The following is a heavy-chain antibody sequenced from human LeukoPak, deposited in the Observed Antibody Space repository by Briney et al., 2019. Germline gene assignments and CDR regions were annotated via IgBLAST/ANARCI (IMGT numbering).Heavy chain of an antibody. J-gene: IGHJ6*02. V-gene: IGHV1-2*02. CDR1: GYTFTGYY. CDR2: INPNSGGT. Sequence: GASVKVSCKASGYTFTGYYMHWVRQAPGQGLEWMGWINPNSGGTNYAQKFQGRVTMTRDTPISTAYMELSRLRSDDTAVYYCARDQCSSTSCPGDMDVWGQGTTVTVSS. D-gene: IGHD2-2*01. CDR3: ARDQCSSTSCPGDMDV.